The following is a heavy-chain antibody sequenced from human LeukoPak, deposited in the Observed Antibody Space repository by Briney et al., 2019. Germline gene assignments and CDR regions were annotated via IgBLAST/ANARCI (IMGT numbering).Heavy chain of an antibody. V-gene: IGHV3-33*01. Sequence: GGSLRLSCAASGFTFSSYGMHRVRQAPGKGLEWVAVIWYDGSNKYYADSVKGRFTISRDNSKNTLYLQMNSLRAEDTAVYYCARDGSGWSDRDAFDIWGQGTMVTVSS. CDR1: GFTFSSYG. CDR3: ARDGSGWSDRDAFDI. D-gene: IGHD6-19*01. CDR2: IWYDGSNK. J-gene: IGHJ3*02.